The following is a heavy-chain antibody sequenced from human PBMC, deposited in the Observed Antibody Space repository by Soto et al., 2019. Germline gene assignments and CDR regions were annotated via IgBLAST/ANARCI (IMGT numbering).Heavy chain of an antibody. J-gene: IGHJ4*02. CDR2: IIPLFDAT. V-gene: IGHV1-69*06. Sequence: QVQLVQSGAEVRKPGSSVKVSCKASGGTFTTYDISWVRQALGQGLEWMGGIIPLFDATKYAQKFQGRVTITADKSTGTAYMELSSLRSEDTAMYYCARDRSSSWYNGTFYFDSWGQGTLVTVSS. D-gene: IGHD6-19*01. CDR3: ARDRSSSWYNGTFYFDS. CDR1: GGTFTTYD.